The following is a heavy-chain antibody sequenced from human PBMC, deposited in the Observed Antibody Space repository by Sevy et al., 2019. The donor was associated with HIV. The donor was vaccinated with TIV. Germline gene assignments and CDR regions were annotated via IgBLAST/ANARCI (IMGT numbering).Heavy chain of an antibody. D-gene: IGHD3-10*01. CDR1: GFTFDDYA. CDR2: ISWDGGST. Sequence: WGSLRLSCAASGFTFDDYAMHWVRQAPGKGLEWVSLISWDGGSTYYADSVKGRFTISRDNSKNSLSLQMTSLRAEDTAVYYCAKDLAGEAPYGSVSLDYWGQGTLVTVSS. CDR3: AKDLAGEAPYGSVSLDY. J-gene: IGHJ4*02. V-gene: IGHV3-43D*03.